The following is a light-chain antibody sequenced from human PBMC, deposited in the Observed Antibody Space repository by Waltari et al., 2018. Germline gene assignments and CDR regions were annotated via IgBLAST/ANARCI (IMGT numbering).Light chain of an antibody. Sequence: QSVLTQPASVSGSPGQSITISCTGTSSAVGVYDYVSWYQQSPGKAPKLIIYDVVKRPSGVSTRFSASKSDNTASLTISGLQAEDEGDYYCCSYKRGATWVFGGGTALTVL. V-gene: IGLV2-14*03. CDR3: CSYKRGATWV. CDR2: DVV. CDR1: SSAVGVYDY. J-gene: IGLJ3*02.